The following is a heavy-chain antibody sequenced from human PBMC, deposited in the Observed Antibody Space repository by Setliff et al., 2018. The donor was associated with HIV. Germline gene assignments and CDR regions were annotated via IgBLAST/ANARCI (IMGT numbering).Heavy chain of an antibody. CDR2: IYTSGKT. D-gene: IGHD1-26*01. J-gene: IGHJ2*01. Sequence: SETLSLTCTVSGDSITRGSCYWSWIRQPAGKGLEWIGHIYTSGKTHYSPSLKSRITISADTSKNQLSLNLSSVTAADTAVYYCARAAYSGTYLWEPATDLWGRGTLVTVSS. CDR1: GDSITRGSCY. V-gene: IGHV4-61*09. CDR3: ARAAYSGTYLWEPATDL.